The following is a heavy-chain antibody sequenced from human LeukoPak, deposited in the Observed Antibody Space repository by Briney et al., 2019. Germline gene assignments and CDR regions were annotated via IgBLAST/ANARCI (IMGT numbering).Heavy chain of an antibody. V-gene: IGHV3-48*03. Sequence: GGSLRLSCAASGFTFRSYTMNWVRQAPGKGLEWVSFISRAATTMFYADSVKGRFTITRDNAQNSLYLQLDSLRVEDTAVYYCARDSTPGYTAGFYFDLWGQGTLVTVSS. D-gene: IGHD5-18*01. CDR2: ISRAATTM. CDR1: GFTFRSYT. J-gene: IGHJ4*02. CDR3: ARDSTPGYTAGFYFDL.